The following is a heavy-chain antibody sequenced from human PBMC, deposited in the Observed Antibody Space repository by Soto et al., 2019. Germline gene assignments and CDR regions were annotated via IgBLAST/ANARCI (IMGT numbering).Heavy chain of an antibody. Sequence: SETLSLTCTVSGGSISSSSYYWGWIRQPPGKGLEWIGSIYYSGSTYYNPSLKSRVTISVDTSKNQFSLKLSSVTAADTAVYYCARSLPSDFWSGSATGRNYYYYYGMDVWGQGTTVTVSS. J-gene: IGHJ6*02. CDR2: IYYSGST. CDR3: ARSLPSDFWSGSATGRNYYYYYGMDV. CDR1: GGSISSSSYY. D-gene: IGHD3-3*01. V-gene: IGHV4-39*01.